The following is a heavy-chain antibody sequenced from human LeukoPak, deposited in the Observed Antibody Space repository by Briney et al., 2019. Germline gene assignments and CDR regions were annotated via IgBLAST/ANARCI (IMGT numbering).Heavy chain of an antibody. CDR1: GGSFSGYY. CDR3: ARGNDFLTY. J-gene: IGHJ4*02. Sequence: SETLSLTCAVYGGSFSGYYWSWIRQPPGKGLEWIGEINHSGSTNYNPSLKSRVTISVDTSKNQFSLKLSSVTAADTAVYYCARGNDFLTYWGQGTLVTVSS. V-gene: IGHV4-34*01. CDR2: INHSGST. D-gene: IGHD3-3*01.